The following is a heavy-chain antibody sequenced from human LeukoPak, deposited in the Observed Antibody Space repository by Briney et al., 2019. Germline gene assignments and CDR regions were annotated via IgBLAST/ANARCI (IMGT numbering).Heavy chain of an antibody. CDR1: GFILSSFA. J-gene: IGHJ1*01. CDR2: ISSPGGNT. CDR3: AKTRNGYTTEYLQH. D-gene: IGHD5-24*01. V-gene: IGHV3-23*01. Sequence: GGSLRLSCTSSGFILSSFAMSWVRQPPGKGLEWVSRISSPGGNTYYADSVKGRFTISRDNSNNLVYLQMNSLRAEDTAVYYCAKTRNGYTTEYLQHWGQGTLVTVSS.